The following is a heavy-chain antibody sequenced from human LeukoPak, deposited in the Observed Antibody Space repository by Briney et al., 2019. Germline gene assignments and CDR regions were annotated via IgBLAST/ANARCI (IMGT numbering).Heavy chain of an antibody. CDR1: GFTFSSSA. D-gene: IGHD2-15*01. CDR2: ISNNGGYT. Sequence: GGSLRHSCAASGFTFSSSAMSWVRQAPGKGLEWVSAISNNGGYTYYADSVQGRFTISRDNSKSTLCLQMNSLRAEDTAVYYCAKQLGYCSDGSCYFPYWGQGTLVTVSS. J-gene: IGHJ4*02. V-gene: IGHV3-23*01. CDR3: AKQLGYCSDGSCYFPY.